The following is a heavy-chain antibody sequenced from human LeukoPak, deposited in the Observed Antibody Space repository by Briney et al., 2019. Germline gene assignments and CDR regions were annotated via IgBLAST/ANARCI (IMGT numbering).Heavy chain of an antibody. Sequence: ASVKISCKVSGYTFTDYYMHWVQQAPGKGLEWMGLVDPEDGETIYAEKFQGRVTITADTSTDTAYMELSSLRSEDTAVYYCARDDWLGYCSGGSCLVDYWGQGTLVTVSS. CDR1: GYTFTDYY. V-gene: IGHV1-69-2*01. CDR2: VDPEDGET. CDR3: ARDDWLGYCSGGSCLVDY. J-gene: IGHJ4*02. D-gene: IGHD2-15*01.